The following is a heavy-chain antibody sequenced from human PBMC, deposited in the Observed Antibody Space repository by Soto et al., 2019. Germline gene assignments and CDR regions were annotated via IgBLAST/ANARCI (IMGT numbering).Heavy chain of an antibody. V-gene: IGHV4-34*01. Sequence: SWSLSLTCAVYGASFSGYYLSWIRQPPGKGLEWIGEINHSGSTNYNPSLKSRVTISVDTSKNQFSLKLSSVTAEDTAVYYCARGLGDCSGGSCYNYYYYMDVWGKGTTVTVSS. CDR2: INHSGST. D-gene: IGHD2-15*01. CDR1: GASFSGYY. J-gene: IGHJ6*03. CDR3: ARGLGDCSGGSCYNYYYYMDV.